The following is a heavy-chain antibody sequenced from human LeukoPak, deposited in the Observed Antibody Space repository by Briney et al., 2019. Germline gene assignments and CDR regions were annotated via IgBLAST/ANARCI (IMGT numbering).Heavy chain of an antibody. J-gene: IGHJ4*02. D-gene: IGHD3-10*01. V-gene: IGHV3-23*01. CDR3: ARDSNSYGSGATIDY. Sequence: GGSLRLSCAASGFPFSTYAMSWVRQAPGKGLEWVSVISGSGGDTYYADSVKGRFTISGDNSKNTVYPQMNSLRAEDTAVYYCARDSNSYGSGATIDYWGQGTLVTVSS. CDR1: GFPFSTYA. CDR2: ISGSGGDT.